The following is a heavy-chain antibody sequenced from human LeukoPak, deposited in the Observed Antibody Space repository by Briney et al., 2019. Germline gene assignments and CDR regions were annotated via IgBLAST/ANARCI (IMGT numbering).Heavy chain of an antibody. D-gene: IGHD2-15*01. Sequence: SETLSLTCTVSGGSISSGGYYWSWIRQHPGKGLEWIGYIYYSGSTNYNPSLKSRVTISIDTSKNQFSLKLTSVTAADTAVYYCAAGTPALEFWGQGTLVTVSS. CDR3: AAGTPALEF. CDR2: IYYSGST. CDR1: GGSISSGGYY. J-gene: IGHJ4*02. V-gene: IGHV4-61*08.